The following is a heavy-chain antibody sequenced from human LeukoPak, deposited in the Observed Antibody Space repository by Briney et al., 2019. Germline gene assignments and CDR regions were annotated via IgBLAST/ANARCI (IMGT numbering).Heavy chain of an antibody. CDR2: IESSSTYI. V-gene: IGHV3-21*01. J-gene: IGHJ6*02. CDR1: GFIFSDYA. CDR3: SSVLYSSGWVFGGYCAMDV. D-gene: IGHD6-19*01. Sequence: GGSLRLSCAASGFIFSDYAMSWVRQAPGKGLEWVSSIESSSTYIYYADSVKGRFTVSRNNAENSLYLQMNSLRAEDTAVYYCSSVLYSSGWVFGGYCAMDVWGQGTTVTVSS.